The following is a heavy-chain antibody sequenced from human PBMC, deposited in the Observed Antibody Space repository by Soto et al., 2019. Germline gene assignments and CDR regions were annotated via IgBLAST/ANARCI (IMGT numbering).Heavy chain of an antibody. V-gene: IGHV1-18*01. CDR1: GYTFTSYG. D-gene: IGHD2-2*01. Sequence: QVQLVQSGAEVKKPGASVKVSCKASGYTFTSYGISWVRQAPGQGLEWMGWISAYNGNTNYAQQLQGRVTMTTDTSTSTAYMELRSLRSDDTAVYYCARRPELGYCSSTSCSRVDWFDPWGQGTLVTVSS. CDR2: ISAYNGNT. J-gene: IGHJ5*02. CDR3: ARRPELGYCSSTSCSRVDWFDP.